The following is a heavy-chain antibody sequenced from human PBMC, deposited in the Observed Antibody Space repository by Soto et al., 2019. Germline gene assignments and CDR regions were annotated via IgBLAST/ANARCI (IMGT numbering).Heavy chain of an antibody. CDR2: IRSKANSYAT. D-gene: IGHD6-13*01. J-gene: IGHJ2*01. CDR1: GFTFSGSA. Sequence: GGSLRLSCAASGFTFSGSAMHWVRQASGKGLEWVGRIRSKANSYATAYAASVKGRFTISRDDSKNTAYLQMNSLKTEDTAVYYCTRPRRTPIAAAGTDWYFDLWGRGTLVTVSS. V-gene: IGHV3-73*01. CDR3: TRPRRTPIAAAGTDWYFDL.